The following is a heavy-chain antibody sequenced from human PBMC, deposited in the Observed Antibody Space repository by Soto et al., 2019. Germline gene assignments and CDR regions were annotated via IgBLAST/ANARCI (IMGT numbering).Heavy chain of an antibody. D-gene: IGHD6-19*01. CDR3: GKERRGSGWSVCDF. CDR1: GFIFRDYA. V-gene: IGHV3-23*01. J-gene: IGHJ4*02. CDR2: ISGSGDSA. Sequence: GGSLRLSXAASGFIFRDYAMNWVRQAPGKGLEWVSDISGSGDSARYADSVKGRFTISRDNSRDTLYLHMNSLRVDDTAVYYCGKERRGSGWSVCDFWGQGDLVTVSS.